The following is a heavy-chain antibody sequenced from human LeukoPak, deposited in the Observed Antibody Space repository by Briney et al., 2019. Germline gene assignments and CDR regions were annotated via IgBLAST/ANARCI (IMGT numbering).Heavy chain of an antibody. V-gene: IGHV3-7*03. J-gene: IGHJ6*04. Sequence: GGSLRLPCAASGFTFSNYWMSWVRQAPGKGLEWVANIKQDESEKHYVDSVKGRFTISRDNAKKSLYLQMNSLRAEDTAVYYCAREAKESSGMDVWGKGTTVTVSS. CDR3: AREAKESSGMDV. CDR1: GFTFSNYW. CDR2: IKQDESEK.